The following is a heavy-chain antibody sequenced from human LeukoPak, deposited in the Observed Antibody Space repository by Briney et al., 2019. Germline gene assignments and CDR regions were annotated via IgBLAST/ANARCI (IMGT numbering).Heavy chain of an antibody. D-gene: IGHD3-10*01. CDR2: ITHSGST. J-gene: IGHJ4*02. CDR3: ARVTRFNQFGELWLDY. CDR1: GGSFSSYY. Sequence: SETLSLTCAVYGGSFSSYYWSWIRQPPGKGLEWIGEITHSGSTHYNPSLKSRVTISLDTSKSQFSLKLSSVTAADTAVYYCARVTRFNQFGELWLDYWGQGTLLTVSS. V-gene: IGHV4-34*01.